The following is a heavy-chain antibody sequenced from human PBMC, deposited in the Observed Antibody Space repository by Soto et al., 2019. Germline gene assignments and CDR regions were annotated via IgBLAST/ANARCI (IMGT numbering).Heavy chain of an antibody. CDR3: ARGSTGYSSTWYRY. CDR2: IYNSGST. V-gene: IGHV4-59*08. Sequence: SETLSLTCTVSGGSISSYYWSWIRQPPGKGLQWIGYIYNSGSTNYNPSLKSRVTISVDTSKNQFSLKLSSVTAADTAVYYCARGSTGYSSTWYRYWGQGTLVTVSS. J-gene: IGHJ4*02. CDR1: GGSISSYY. D-gene: IGHD6-13*01.